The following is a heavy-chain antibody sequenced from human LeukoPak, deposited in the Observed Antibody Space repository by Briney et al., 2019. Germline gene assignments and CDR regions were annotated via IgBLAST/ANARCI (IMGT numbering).Heavy chain of an antibody. V-gene: IGHV4-30-4*01. CDR1: GGSISSGDYY. CDR3: ARVLKEGCLLP. Sequence: NPSQTLSLTCTVSGGSISSGDYYWSWIRQPPGKGLGWIGYIYYSGSTYYNPSLKSRVTISVDTSKNQFSLKLSSVTAADTAVYYCARVLKEGCLLPWGQGTLVTVSS. CDR2: IYYSGST. D-gene: IGHD2-21*01. J-gene: IGHJ5*02.